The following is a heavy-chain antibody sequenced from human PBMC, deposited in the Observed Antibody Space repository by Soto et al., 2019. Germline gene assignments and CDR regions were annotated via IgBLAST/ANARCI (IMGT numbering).Heavy chain of an antibody. J-gene: IGHJ5*02. CDR2: IFANGHT. CDR3: VARLAASGLNWLDP. Sequence: PSETLSLTCIVSGGSISEKYWNWVRQPPGKGLEWIGLIFANGHTDYNPSLKSRVTMSVDASKNQFSLRLTSMTAADTAAYYCVARLAASGLNWLDPWGRGTLVTVSS. V-gene: IGHV4-4*07. D-gene: IGHD6-13*01. CDR1: GGSISEKY.